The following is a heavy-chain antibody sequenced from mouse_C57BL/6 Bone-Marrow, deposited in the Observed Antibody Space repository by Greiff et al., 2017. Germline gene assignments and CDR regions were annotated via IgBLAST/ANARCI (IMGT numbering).Heavy chain of an antibody. CDR2: ISSGSSTI. CDR3: ARDGRQLRLLFAY. J-gene: IGHJ3*01. CDR1: GFTFSDYG. V-gene: IGHV5-17*03. Sequence: VQLKESGGGLVKPGGSLKLSCAASGFTFSDYGMHWVRPAPEKGLEWVAYISSGSSTIYYADTVKGRFTISRDNAKNTLFLQMSHLKSEDTAMYYCARDGRQLRLLFAYWGQGTLVTVSA. D-gene: IGHD3-2*02.